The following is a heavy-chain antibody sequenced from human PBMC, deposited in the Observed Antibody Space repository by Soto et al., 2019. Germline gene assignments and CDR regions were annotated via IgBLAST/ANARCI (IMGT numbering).Heavy chain of an antibody. CDR1: GGSISSSSYY. J-gene: IGHJ5*02. Sequence: QLQLQESGPGLVKPSETLSLTCTVSGGSISSSSYYWGWIRQPPGKGLEWIGSIYYSGSTYYNPSLKSRVTISVDTSKNQFSLKLSSVTAADTAVYYCARRALYCSGGSCPLTNWFDPWGQGTLVTVSS. CDR2: IYYSGST. CDR3: ARRALYCSGGSCPLTNWFDP. D-gene: IGHD2-15*01. V-gene: IGHV4-39*01.